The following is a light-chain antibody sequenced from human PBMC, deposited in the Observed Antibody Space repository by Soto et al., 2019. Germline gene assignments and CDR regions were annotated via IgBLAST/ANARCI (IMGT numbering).Light chain of an antibody. V-gene: IGKV1-5*03. CDR2: KAS. CDR3: QQYINRWT. Sequence: DIQMTQSPSTLSASVGDRVTITCRASQSISIWLAWYQQKPGKAPNLLIYKASSLESGVTSRFSGSGSGTEFTLTISCLQTDGFATYFCQQYINRWTFVQGTKVEIK. J-gene: IGKJ1*01. CDR1: QSISIW.